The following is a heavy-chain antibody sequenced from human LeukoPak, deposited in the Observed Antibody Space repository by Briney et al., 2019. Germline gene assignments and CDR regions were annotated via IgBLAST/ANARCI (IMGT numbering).Heavy chain of an antibody. CDR2: IYSGDSDT. CDR1: GNTFTNYW. Sequence: GESLKISCKVSGNTFTNYWIAWVRQMPGKGLEWVGLIYSGDSDTRYRPSFQGQVTISVDRSISTAYLQWSSLKASDTAIYYCAKWDYRGTWANNWFDPWGQGTLVTVSS. V-gene: IGHV5-51*01. J-gene: IGHJ5*02. CDR3: AKWDYRGTWANNWFDP. D-gene: IGHD6-13*01.